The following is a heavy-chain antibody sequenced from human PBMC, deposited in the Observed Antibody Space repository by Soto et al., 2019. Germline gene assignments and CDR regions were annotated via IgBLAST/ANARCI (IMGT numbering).Heavy chain of an antibody. J-gene: IGHJ3*01. CDR1: GYKFTTFW. CDR2: IDPTDSFT. V-gene: IGHV5-10-1*01. Sequence: GESLKISCKASGYKFTTFWLNWVRQTPGKGLEWLGRIDPTDSFTNYSPPFEGHVTISVNRSISTAYLQWNSLQASDTAIYYCARPASGGSRDAFDVWGQGTTVTVSS. CDR3: ARPASGGSRDAFDV. D-gene: IGHD2-15*01.